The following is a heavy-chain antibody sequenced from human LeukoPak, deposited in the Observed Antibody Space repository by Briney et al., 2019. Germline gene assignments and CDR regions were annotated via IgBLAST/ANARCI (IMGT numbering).Heavy chain of an antibody. CDR3: AREDGGWLQTFDY. CDR1: GFSFGSYG. J-gene: IGHJ4*02. V-gene: IGHV3-30*03. D-gene: IGHD5-12*01. Sequence: GGSLRLSCAASGFSFGSYGLSWVRQAPGKGLEWVAVISYDGSNKYYADSVKGRFTISRDNSKNTLYLQMNSLRAEDTAVYYCAREDGGWLQTFDYWGQGTLVTVSS. CDR2: ISYDGSNK.